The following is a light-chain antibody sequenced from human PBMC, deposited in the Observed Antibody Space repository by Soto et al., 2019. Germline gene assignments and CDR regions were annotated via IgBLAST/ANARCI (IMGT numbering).Light chain of an antibody. Sequence: QLVLTQPPSASGTPGQRVTIYCSGSSSNIGSNTVNWYQQLPGTAPKLLIYSNNQRPSGVPDRFSGSKSGTSASLAISGLQSEDEADYYCAAWDDSLNGSWVFGGGTKLTVL. CDR1: SSNIGSNT. CDR2: SNN. V-gene: IGLV1-44*01. CDR3: AAWDDSLNGSWV. J-gene: IGLJ3*02.